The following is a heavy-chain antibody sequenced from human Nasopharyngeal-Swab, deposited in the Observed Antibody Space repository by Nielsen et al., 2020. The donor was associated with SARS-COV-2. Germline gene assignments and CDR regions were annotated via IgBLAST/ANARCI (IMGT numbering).Heavy chain of an antibody. CDR2: INPSGGST. CDR1: GYTFTSYY. Sequence: ASVKVSCKASGYTFTSYYMHWVRQAPGQGLEWMGIINPSGGSTSYAQKFQGRVTMTRDTSTSTVCMELSSLRSEDTAVYYCARDGIAAAGPQLYYYYYGMDVWGQGTTVTVSS. V-gene: IGHV1-46*01. J-gene: IGHJ6*02. D-gene: IGHD6-13*01. CDR3: ARDGIAAAGPQLYYYYYGMDV.